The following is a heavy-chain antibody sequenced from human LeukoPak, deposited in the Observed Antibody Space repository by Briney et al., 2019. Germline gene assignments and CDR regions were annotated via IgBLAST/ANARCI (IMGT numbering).Heavy chain of an antibody. CDR1: GGSFSSSSHY. D-gene: IGHD5-24*01. CDR3: ARGRGYNSFDY. J-gene: IGHJ4*02. V-gene: IGHV4-39*01. Sequence: PSETLSLTCTVSGGSFSSSSHYWGWVRQPPGKGLEWIASMYYSGSTYYNASLRSRVTISVDTSRDQFSLKLSSVTAADTAVYYCARGRGYNSFDYWGQGTLVTVSS. CDR2: MYYSGST.